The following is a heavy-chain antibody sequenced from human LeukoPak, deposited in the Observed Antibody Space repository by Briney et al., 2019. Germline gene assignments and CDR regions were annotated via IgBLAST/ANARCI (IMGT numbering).Heavy chain of an antibody. D-gene: IGHD1-26*01. J-gene: IGHJ4*02. Sequence: GRSLRLSCAASGFIFDDYAMHWVRQAPGKGLEWVSGISWNGGGVGYADSVKGRFTISRDNAEKSLYLQLNRLRPEDTAYYYSAKGLVRPVGATHFDYWGQGTLVTVSS. CDR2: ISWNGGGV. V-gene: IGHV3-9*01. CDR1: GFIFDDYA. CDR3: AKGLVRPVGATHFDY.